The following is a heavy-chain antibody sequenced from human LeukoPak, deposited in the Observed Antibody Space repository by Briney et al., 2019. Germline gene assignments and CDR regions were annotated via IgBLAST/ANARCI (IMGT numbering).Heavy chain of an antibody. CDR3: ARGAWSSSWSGDDAFDI. J-gene: IGHJ3*02. D-gene: IGHD6-13*01. Sequence: SQTLSLTCAISGDSFSSNSAAWNWIRQSPSRGLEWLGRTYYRSKWYNDYAVSVKSRITINPDTSKNQFSLQLNSVTPEDTAVYYCARGAWSSSWSGDDAFDIWGQGTMVTVSS. V-gene: IGHV6-1*01. CDR2: TYYRSKWYN. CDR1: GDSFSSNSAA.